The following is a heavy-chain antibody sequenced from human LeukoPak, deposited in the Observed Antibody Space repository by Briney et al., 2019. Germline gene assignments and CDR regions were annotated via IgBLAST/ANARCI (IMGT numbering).Heavy chain of an antibody. CDR2: INPSGGST. D-gene: IGHD6-19*01. V-gene: IGHV1-46*01. J-gene: IGHJ4*02. CDR3: ARIQGIAVAGLGY. Sequence: GASVKVSCKASGSTLTSYYMHWVRQAPGQGLEWMGIINPSGGSTSYAQKFQGRVTMTRDTSTSTVYMELSSLRSEDTAVYYCARIQGIAVAGLGYWGQGTLVTVSS. CDR1: GSTLTSYY.